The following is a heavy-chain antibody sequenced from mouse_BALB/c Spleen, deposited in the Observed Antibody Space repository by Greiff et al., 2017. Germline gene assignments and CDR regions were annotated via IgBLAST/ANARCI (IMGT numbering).Heavy chain of an antibody. V-gene: IGHV1-4*01. CDR1: GYTFTSYT. Sequence: VQLQQSGAELARPGASVKMSCKASGYTFTSYTMHGVKQRPGQGLEWIGYINPSSGYTNYNQKFKDKATLTADKSSSTAYMQLSSLTSEDSAVYYCARLLLRGDYWGQGTSVTVSS. CDR2: INPSSGYT. J-gene: IGHJ4*01. D-gene: IGHD1-1*01. CDR3: ARLLLRGDY.